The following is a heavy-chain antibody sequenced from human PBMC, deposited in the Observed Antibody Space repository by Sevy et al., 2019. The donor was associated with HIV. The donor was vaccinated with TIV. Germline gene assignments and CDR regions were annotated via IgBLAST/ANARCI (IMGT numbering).Heavy chain of an antibody. CDR3: ATSRALYYYDNSGYLLHGYFDY. Sequence: SETLSLTCAVYGGSFSGYYWSWIRQPPGKGLEWIGEINHRRSTNYNPSLTGRVTISINTSKNQFSLKLSSVTAADTAVYYCATSRALYYYDNSGYLLHGYFDYWGLGSLVTVSS. D-gene: IGHD3-22*01. J-gene: IGHJ4*02. CDR2: INHRRST. CDR1: GGSFSGYY. V-gene: IGHV4-34*01.